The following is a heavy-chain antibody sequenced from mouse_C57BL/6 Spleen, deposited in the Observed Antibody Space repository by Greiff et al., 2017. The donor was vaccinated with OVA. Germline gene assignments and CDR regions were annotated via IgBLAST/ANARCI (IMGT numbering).Heavy chain of an antibody. V-gene: IGHV1-61*01. Sequence: QVQLQQPGAELVRPGSSVKLSCKASGYTFTSYWMDWVKQRPGQGLEWIGNIYPSDSETHYNQKFKDKATLTVDKSSSTAYMQLSSLTSEDSAVYYCARGGTTVVGRNYYFDYWGQGTTLTVSS. CDR1: GYTFTSYW. D-gene: IGHD1-1*01. CDR2: IYPSDSET. CDR3: ARGGTTVVGRNYYFDY. J-gene: IGHJ2*01.